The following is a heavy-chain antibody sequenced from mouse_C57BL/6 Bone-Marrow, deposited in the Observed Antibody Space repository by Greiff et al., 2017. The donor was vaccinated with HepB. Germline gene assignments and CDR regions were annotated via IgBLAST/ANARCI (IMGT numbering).Heavy chain of an antibody. J-gene: IGHJ3*01. D-gene: IGHD2-4*01. CDR2: IYPGSGNT. CDR1: GYSFTSYY. CDR3: ARLYYDYDGAWFAY. V-gene: IGHV1-66*01. Sequence: VHLVESGPELVKPGASVKISCKASGYSFTSYYIHWVKQRPGQGLEWIGWIYPGSGNTKYNEKFKGKATLTADTSSSHAYMQLSSLTSEDSAVYYCARLYYDYDGAWFAYWGQGTLVTVSA.